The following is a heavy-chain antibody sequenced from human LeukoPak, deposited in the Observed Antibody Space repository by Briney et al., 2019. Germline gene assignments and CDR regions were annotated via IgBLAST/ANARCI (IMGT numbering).Heavy chain of an antibody. CDR1: GGSISSYY. J-gene: IGHJ5*02. CDR3: AREGAAVASNWFDP. D-gene: IGHD6-19*01. V-gene: IGHV4-59*12. Sequence: SETLSLTCTVSGGSISSYYWSWIRQPPGKGLEWIGYIYYSGSTNYNPSLKSRVTISVDTSKNQFSLKLRSVTAADTAVYYCAREGAAVASNWFDPWGQGTLVTVSS. CDR2: IYYSGST.